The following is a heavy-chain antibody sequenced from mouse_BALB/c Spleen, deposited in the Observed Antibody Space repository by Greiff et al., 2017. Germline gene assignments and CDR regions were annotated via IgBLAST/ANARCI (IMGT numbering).Heavy chain of an antibody. Sequence: VQLQQSGAELMKPGASVKISCKATGYTFSSYWIEWVKQRPGHGLEWIGEILPGSGSTNYNEKFKGKTTFTADTSSNTAYMQLSSLTSEDSAVYYGARRASTMITTYYLDYWGQGTTLTVSS. J-gene: IGHJ2*01. CDR2: ILPGSGST. D-gene: IGHD2-4*01. V-gene: IGHV1-9*01. CDR1: GYTFSSYW. CDR3: ARRASTMITTYYLDY.